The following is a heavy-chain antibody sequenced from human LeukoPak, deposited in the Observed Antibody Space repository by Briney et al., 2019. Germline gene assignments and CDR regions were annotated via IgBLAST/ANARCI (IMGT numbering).Heavy chain of an antibody. D-gene: IGHD6-19*01. CDR2: ISWDGGST. V-gene: IGHV3-43D*03. CDR1: GFTFDDYA. J-gene: IGHJ4*02. Sequence: KPGGSLRLSCAASGFTFDDYAMHWVRQAPGKGLEWVSLISWDGGSTYYADSVKGRFTISRDNSKNSLYLQMNSLRAEDTALYYCAKDMYPPTPQWLALDYWGQGTLVTVSS. CDR3: AKDMYPPTPQWLALDY.